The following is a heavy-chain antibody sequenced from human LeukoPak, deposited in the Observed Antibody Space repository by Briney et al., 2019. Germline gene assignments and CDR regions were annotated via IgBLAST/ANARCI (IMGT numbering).Heavy chain of an antibody. V-gene: IGHV1-2*02. J-gene: IGHJ3*02. CDR3: ARVNSSGLDAFDI. CDR2: INPNSGGT. Sequence: ASVKVSCKASGYTFTGYYMHWVRQAPGQRLEWMGWINPNSGGTNYAQKFQGRVTMTRDTSISTAYMELSRLRSDDTAVYYCARVNSSGLDAFDIWGQGTMVTVSS. D-gene: IGHD3-22*01. CDR1: GYTFTGYY.